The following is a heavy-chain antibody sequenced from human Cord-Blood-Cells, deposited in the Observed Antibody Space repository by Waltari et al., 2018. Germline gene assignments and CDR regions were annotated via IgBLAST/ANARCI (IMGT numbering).Heavy chain of an antibody. Sequence: QVQLVESGGGVVQPGRSLRLSCAASGFTFSSYGMHWVRQAPGKGLEWVAVISYDGSNKYYADSVKGRFTISRDNSKNTLYLQMNSLRAEDTAVYYCAKDLSSSWYYYYYYGMDVWGQGP. CDR2: ISYDGSNK. CDR3: AKDLSSSWYYYYYYGMDV. J-gene: IGHJ6*02. V-gene: IGHV3-30*18. D-gene: IGHD6-13*01. CDR1: GFTFSSYG.